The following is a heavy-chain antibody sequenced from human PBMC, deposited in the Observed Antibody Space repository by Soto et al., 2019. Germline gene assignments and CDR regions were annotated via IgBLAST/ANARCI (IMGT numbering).Heavy chain of an antibody. Sequence: ASVKVSCKASGGTFSSYAISWVRQAPGQGLEWMGGIIPIFGTANYAQKFQGRVTITADESTSTAYMELSSLRSEDTAVYYCARNEYSNYVSWGQGTLVTVSS. J-gene: IGHJ5*02. CDR1: GGTFSSYA. D-gene: IGHD4-4*01. V-gene: IGHV1-69*13. CDR2: IIPIFGTA. CDR3: ARNEYSNYVS.